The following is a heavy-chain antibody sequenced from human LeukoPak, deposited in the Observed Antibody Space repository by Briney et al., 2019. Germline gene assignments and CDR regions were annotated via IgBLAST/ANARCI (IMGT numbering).Heavy chain of an antibody. D-gene: IGHD1-26*01. CDR1: GGSISSSSYY. V-gene: IGHV4-39*07. CDR2: IYYSGST. J-gene: IGHJ4*02. Sequence: SETLSLTCTVSGGSISSSSYYWGWIRQPPGKGLEWIGSIYYSGSTYYNPSLKSRVTISVDTSKNQFSLKLSSVTAADTAVYYCARGIWEPGIDYWGQGTLVTVSS. CDR3: ARGIWEPGIDY.